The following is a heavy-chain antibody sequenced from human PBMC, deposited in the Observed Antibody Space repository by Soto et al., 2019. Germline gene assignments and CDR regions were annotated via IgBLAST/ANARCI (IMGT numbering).Heavy chain of an antibody. J-gene: IGHJ4*02. CDR1: GFTFSSYW. CDR3: ETDPAIVGATPIDY. Sequence: GGSLRLSCAASGFTFSSYWMHWVRQAPGKGLVWVSRINSDGSSTSYADSVKGRFTISRDNAKNTLYLQMNSLRAEDTAVYYCETDPAIVGATPIDYWGQGTLVTVSS. CDR2: INSDGSST. V-gene: IGHV3-74*01. D-gene: IGHD1-26*01.